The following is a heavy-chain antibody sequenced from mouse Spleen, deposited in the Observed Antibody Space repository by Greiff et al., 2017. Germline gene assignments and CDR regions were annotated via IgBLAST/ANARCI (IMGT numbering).Heavy chain of an antibody. V-gene: IGHV5-9-3*01. CDR2: ISSGGSYT. D-gene: IGHD2-1*01. J-gene: IGHJ4*01. CDR3: ARQGELHYAMDY. CDR1: GFTFSSYA. Sequence: EVKLVESGGGLVKPGGSLKLSCAASGFTFSSYAMSWVRQTPEKRLEWVATISSGGSYTYYPDSVKGRFTISRDNAKNTLYLQMSSLRSEDTAMYYCARQGELHYAMDYWGQGTSVTVSS.